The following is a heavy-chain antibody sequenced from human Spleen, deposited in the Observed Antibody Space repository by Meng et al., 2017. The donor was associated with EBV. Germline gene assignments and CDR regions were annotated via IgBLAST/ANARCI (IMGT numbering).Heavy chain of an antibody. J-gene: IGHJ1*01. CDR1: GVSISSGAYY. D-gene: IGHD3-3*01. CDR3: AGGSGKGRTFQH. V-gene: IGHV4-30-4*01. Sequence: QVHLRGSGPGLVKPSQTLSLTRAVSGVSISSGAYYWSWIRQPPGKGLEWIGYIYYSGSTYYNPSLKSRVTISIDTSKIQLSLKLSSVTVADTALYYCAGGSGKGRTFQHWGQGTLVTVSS. CDR2: IYYSGST.